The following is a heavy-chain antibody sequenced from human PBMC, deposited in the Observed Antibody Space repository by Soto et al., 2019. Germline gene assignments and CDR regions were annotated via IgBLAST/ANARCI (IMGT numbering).Heavy chain of an antibody. D-gene: IGHD3-22*01. CDR2: ISGSGGST. CDR1: GFTFSSYA. V-gene: IGHV3-23*01. Sequence: PGGSLRLSCAASGFTFSSYAMSWLRQAPGKGLEWVSAISGSGGSTYYADSVNGRFTISRDNSKNTLYLQMNSLRAEDTAVYYCAKDRDYYDSSGYPYYFDYWGQGTLVTVSS. J-gene: IGHJ4*02. CDR3: AKDRDYYDSSGYPYYFDY.